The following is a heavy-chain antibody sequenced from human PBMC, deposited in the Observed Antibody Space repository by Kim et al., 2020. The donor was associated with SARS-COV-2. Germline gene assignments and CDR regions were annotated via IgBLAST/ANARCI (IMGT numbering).Heavy chain of an antibody. CDR1: GGSISSSSYY. V-gene: IGHV4-39*07. D-gene: IGHD1-26*01. Sequence: SETLSLTCTVSGGSISSSSYYWGWIRQPPGKGLEWIGSIYYSGSTYYNPSLKSRVTISVDTSKNQFSLKLSSVTAADTAVYYCARDAAFGGWELLSDYYYGMDVWGQGTTVTVSS. CDR3: ARDAAFGGWELLSDYYYGMDV. CDR2: IYYSGST. J-gene: IGHJ6*02.